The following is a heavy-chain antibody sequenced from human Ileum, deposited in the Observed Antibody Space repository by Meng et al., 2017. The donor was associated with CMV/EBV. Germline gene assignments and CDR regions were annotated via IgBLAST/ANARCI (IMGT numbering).Heavy chain of an antibody. V-gene: IGHV3-30*04. D-gene: IGHD2-2*02. CDR3: ARGVPAAIYYYYYGMDV. Sequence: GESLKTSCAASGFTFSSYAMHWVRQAPGKGLEWVAVISYDGSNKYYADSVKGRFTISRDNSKNTLYLQMNSLRAEDTAVYYCARGVPAAIYYYYYGMDVWGQGTTVTVSS. CDR1: GFTFSSYA. CDR2: ISYDGSNK. J-gene: IGHJ6*02.